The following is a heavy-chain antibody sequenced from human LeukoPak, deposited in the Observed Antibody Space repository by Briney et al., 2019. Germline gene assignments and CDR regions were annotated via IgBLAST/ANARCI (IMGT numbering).Heavy chain of an antibody. CDR1: GFTFSSYA. V-gene: IGHV3-66*01. CDR3: ARGNSYAEY. CDR2: IYSGGST. J-gene: IGHJ4*02. D-gene: IGHD5-18*01. Sequence: GGSLRLSCAVSGFTFSSYAINWVRQAPGKGLEWVSVIYSGGSTYYADSVKGRFTISRDNSKNTLYLQMNSLRAEDTAVYYCARGNSYAEYWGQGTLVTVSS.